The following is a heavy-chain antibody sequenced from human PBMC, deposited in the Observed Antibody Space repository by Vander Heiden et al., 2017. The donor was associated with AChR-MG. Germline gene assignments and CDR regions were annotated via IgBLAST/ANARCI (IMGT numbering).Heavy chain of an antibody. J-gene: IGHJ3*02. CDR1: GFTFDDYA. Sequence: EVQLVESGGGLVQPGRSLRLSCAASGFTFDDYAMHWVRQAPGKGLEWVSGISWNSGSIGYADSVKGRFTISRDNAKNSLYLQMNSLRAEDTALYYCAKDIRWRRLGGAFDIWVQVTMVTVSS. CDR3: AKDIRWRRLGGAFDI. D-gene: IGHD5-12*01. CDR2: ISWNSGSI. V-gene: IGHV3-9*01.